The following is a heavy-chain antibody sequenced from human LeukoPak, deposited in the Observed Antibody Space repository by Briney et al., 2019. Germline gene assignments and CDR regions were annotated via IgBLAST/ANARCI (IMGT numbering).Heavy chain of an antibody. CDR1: GYTFTSYG. CDR2: ISAYNGNT. D-gene: IGHD6-13*01. J-gene: IGHJ1*01. V-gene: IGHV1-18*01. Sequence: GASVKVSCKASGYTFTSYGISWVRQAPGQGLEWMGWISAYNGNTNYAQKLQGRVTMTTDTSTSTAYMELRSLRSDDTAVYYCARDTHSAAAAGDLQHWGQGTLVTVSS. CDR3: ARDTHSAAAAGDLQH.